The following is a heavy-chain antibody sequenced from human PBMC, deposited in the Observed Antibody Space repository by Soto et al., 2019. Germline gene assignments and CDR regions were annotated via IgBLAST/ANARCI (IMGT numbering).Heavy chain of an antibody. D-gene: IGHD1-26*01. V-gene: IGHV3-21*01. CDR3: ARPRRGSYVESDY. J-gene: IGHJ4*02. Sequence: GGSLRLSCAASGFTFSSYSMNWVHQAPGKGLEWVSSISSSSSYIYYADSVKGRFTISRDNAKNSLYLQMNSLRAEDTAVYYCARPRRGSYVESDYWGQGTLVTVSS. CDR2: ISSSSSYI. CDR1: GFTFSSYS.